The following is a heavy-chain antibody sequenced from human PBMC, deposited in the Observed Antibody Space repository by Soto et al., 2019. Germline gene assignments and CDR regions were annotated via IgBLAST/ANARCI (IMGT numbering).Heavy chain of an antibody. Sequence: ASVKVSCKASGYTFTGYYMHWVRQAPGQGLEWMGWINPNSGGTNYAQKFQGRVTMTRDTSISTAYMELSRLRSDDTAVYYCARVEQRWGYYYYCMDVWGQGTTVTVSS. CDR3: ARVEQRWGYYYYCMDV. CDR2: INPNSGGT. CDR1: GYTFTGYY. D-gene: IGHD6-25*01. V-gene: IGHV1-2*02. J-gene: IGHJ6*02.